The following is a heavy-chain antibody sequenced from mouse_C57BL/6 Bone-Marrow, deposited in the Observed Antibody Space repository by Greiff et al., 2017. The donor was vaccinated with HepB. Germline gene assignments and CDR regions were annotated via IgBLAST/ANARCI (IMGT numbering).Heavy chain of an antibody. CDR2: IWSGGST. CDR1: GFSLTSYG. CDR3: ARCHLSYYGSSYWYFDV. V-gene: IGHV2-2*01. Sequence: VKLKQSGPGLVQPSQRLSITCTVSGFSLTSYGVHWVRQSPGKGLEWLGVIWSGGSTDYNAAFISRLSISKDNSKSQVFFKMNSLQADDTAIYYCARCHLSYYGSSYWYFDVWGTGTTVTVSS. D-gene: IGHD1-1*01. J-gene: IGHJ1*03.